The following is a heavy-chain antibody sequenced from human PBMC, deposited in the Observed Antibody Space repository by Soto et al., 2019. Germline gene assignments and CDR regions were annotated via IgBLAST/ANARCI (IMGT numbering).Heavy chain of an antibody. J-gene: IGHJ4*02. Sequence: LRLSCAASGFTFSSYAMSWVRQAPGKGLEWVSAISGSGGSTYYADSVKGRFTISRGNSKNTLCLQMNSLRAEDTAVYYCAKDPYSSVLYYFDYWGQGTLVTVSS. V-gene: IGHV3-23*01. CDR2: ISGSGGST. CDR1: GFTFSSYA. D-gene: IGHD6-19*01. CDR3: AKDPYSSVLYYFDY.